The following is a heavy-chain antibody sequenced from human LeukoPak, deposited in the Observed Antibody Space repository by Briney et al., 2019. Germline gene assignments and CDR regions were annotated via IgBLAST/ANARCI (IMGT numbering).Heavy chain of an antibody. D-gene: IGHD4-17*01. V-gene: IGHV3-23*01. CDR1: GFPLSSYA. CDR3: AKDGPSDYGGYGY. Sequence: GGSLSLSCAASGFPLSSYAMRWVRQAPGKGLEWVSAISGSGGSTYYADSVKGRFTISRGNSKNTLYLQMNSLRAEGTAVYYCAKDGPSDYGGYGYWGQRTLVPVFS. CDR2: ISGSGGST. J-gene: IGHJ4*02.